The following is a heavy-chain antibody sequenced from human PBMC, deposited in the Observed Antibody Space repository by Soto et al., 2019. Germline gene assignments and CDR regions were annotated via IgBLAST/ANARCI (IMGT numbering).Heavy chain of an antibody. J-gene: IGHJ6*04. CDR1: GFTFTDYY. V-gene: IGHV3-11*01. Sequence: QEQLVESGGGLVKPGGSLRLSCAASGFTFTDYYMRWIRQAPGKGLEWVSYIDSSGSPIYDADSVKGRFTISRHNAKNSVYLHMHRLIAEDTSVYFCGRGRSLPGVWSKGTTVTGSS. CDR2: IDSSGSPI. D-gene: IGHD3-16*02. CDR3: GRGRSLPGV.